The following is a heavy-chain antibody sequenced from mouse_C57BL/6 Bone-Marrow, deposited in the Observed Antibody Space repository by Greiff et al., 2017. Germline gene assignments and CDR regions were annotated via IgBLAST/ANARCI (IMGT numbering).Heavy chain of an antibody. J-gene: IGHJ2*01. V-gene: IGHV1-9*01. CDR1: GYTFTGYW. Sequence: QVQLQQSGAELMKPGASVKLSCKATGYTFTGYWIEWVKQRPGHGLEWIGEILPGSGSTNYNAKFKGKATFTADTSSNTAYMQLSSLTTEDSAIYYCARAGISPYYFDYWGQGTTLTVSS. D-gene: IGHD1-1*01. CDR3: ARAGISPYYFDY. CDR2: ILPGSGST.